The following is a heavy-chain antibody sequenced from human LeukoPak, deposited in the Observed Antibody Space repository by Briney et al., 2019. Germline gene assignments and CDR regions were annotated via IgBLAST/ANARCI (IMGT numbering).Heavy chain of an antibody. D-gene: IGHD1-14*01. CDR3: ARRRTGTTDFFDY. CDR2: ISSSSSYI. V-gene: IGHV3-21*01. Sequence: GGSLRLSCAASGFTFSSYWMNWVRQAPGKGLEWVSSISSSSSYIYYADSVKGRFTISRDNAKNSLYLQMNSLRAEDTAVYYCARRRTGTTDFFDYWGQGTLVTVSS. CDR1: GFTFSSYW. J-gene: IGHJ4*02.